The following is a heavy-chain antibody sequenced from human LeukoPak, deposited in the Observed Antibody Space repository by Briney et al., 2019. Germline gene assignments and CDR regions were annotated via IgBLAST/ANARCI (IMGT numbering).Heavy chain of an antibody. D-gene: IGHD4-17*01. V-gene: IGHV3-7*01. CDR2: IKTDGSQI. CDR3: ARESGSVTSEVDFDY. J-gene: IGHJ4*02. Sequence: GGSLRLSCVASGFTFSSYWMTWVRQAPGKGLEWMANIKTDGSQIYYVDSVKGRFTISRDNAKNSLYLQMSSLRAEDTAVYYCARESGSVTSEVDFDYWGQGTLVTVSS. CDR1: GFTFSSYW.